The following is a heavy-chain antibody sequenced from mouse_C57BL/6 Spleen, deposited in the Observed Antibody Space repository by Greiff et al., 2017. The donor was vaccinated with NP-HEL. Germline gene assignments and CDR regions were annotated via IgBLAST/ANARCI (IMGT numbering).Heavy chain of an antibody. D-gene: IGHD1-1*01. V-gene: IGHV1-55*01. Sequence: QVQLQQPGAELVKPGASVKMSCKASGYTFTSYWITWVKQRPGQGLEWIGDIYPGSGSTNYNEKFKSKATLTVDTSSSTAYMPLSSLTSEDSAVYYCAREEDYYGSSFYFGGCGQSPTLSVST. CDR1: GYTFTSYW. J-gene: IGHJ2*01. CDR2: IYPGSGST. CDR3: AREEDYYGSSFYFGG.